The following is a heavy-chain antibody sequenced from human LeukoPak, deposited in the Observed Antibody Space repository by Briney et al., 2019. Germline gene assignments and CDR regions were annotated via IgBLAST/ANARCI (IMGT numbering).Heavy chain of an antibody. D-gene: IGHD6-13*01. J-gene: IGHJ4*02. Sequence: GESLKISCKGSGYSFSSYWIGWVRQMPGKGLEWMGIIYPGDSDTTYSPSFQGQVTVSADKSISTAYLQWSSLKASDTAMYYCARLMAAGTYYYFDYWGQGTLVTVSS. CDR1: GYSFSSYW. CDR3: ARLMAAGTYYYFDY. CDR2: IYPGDSDT. V-gene: IGHV5-51*01.